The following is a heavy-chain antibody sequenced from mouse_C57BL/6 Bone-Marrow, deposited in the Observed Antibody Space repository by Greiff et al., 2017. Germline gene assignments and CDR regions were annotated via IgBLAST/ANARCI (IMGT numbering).Heavy chain of an antibody. J-gene: IGHJ2*01. D-gene: IGHD1-1*01. CDR3: ATSDYYGYFDY. CDR2: IDPSDSYT. CDR1: GYTFTSYW. V-gene: IGHV1-69*01. Sequence: QVQLQQPGAELVMPGASVKLSCKASGYTFTSYWMHWVKQRPGQGLEWIGEIDPSDSYTNYNQKFKGKSTLTVDKSSSTAYMQLSSLTSEDSAVYYCATSDYYGYFDYWGQGTTLAVSS.